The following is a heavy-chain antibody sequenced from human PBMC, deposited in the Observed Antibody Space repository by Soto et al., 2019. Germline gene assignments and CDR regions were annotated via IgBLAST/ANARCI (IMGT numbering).Heavy chain of an antibody. CDR2: FYSGST. CDR3: ARRGQYYESSGYYPLFDY. J-gene: IGHJ4*02. Sequence: EVQLVETGGGWIQPGGSLRLSCAASGFSVSTNYMSWVRHAPGKGLEWVSVFYSGSTYYADSVKGRFTISRDNSKNTLYLQMNSVRAEDTAVYYCARRGQYYESSGYYPLFDYWGQGTLVTVSS. V-gene: IGHV3-53*02. CDR1: GFSVSTNY. D-gene: IGHD3-22*01.